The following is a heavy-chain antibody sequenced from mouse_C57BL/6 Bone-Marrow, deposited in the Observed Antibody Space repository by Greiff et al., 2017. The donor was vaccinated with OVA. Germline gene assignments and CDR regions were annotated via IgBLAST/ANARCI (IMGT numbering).Heavy chain of an antibody. V-gene: IGHV5-12*01. J-gene: IGHJ4*01. CDR3: ARNYYGSSFYAMDY. D-gene: IGHD1-1*01. CDR1: GFTFSDYY. CDR2: ISNGGGST. Sequence: EVKLMESGGGLVQPGGSLKLSCAASGFTFSDYYMYWVRQTPEKRLEWVAYISNGGGSTYYPDTVKGRFTISRDNAKNTLYLQMSRLKSEDTAMYYCARNYYGSSFYAMDYWGQGTSVTVSS.